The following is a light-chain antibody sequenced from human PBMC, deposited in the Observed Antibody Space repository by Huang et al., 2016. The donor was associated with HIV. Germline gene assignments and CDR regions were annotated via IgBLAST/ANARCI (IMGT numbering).Light chain of an antibody. Sequence: IVMTQSPATLSVSPGERVTLSCRANRTVSTNLAWYQQRPGQAPRLLIDWSSTRAPGVPARFSGSGSGTDFSLTISSLQSEDFALYYCHQYNNWLLSFGGGTRVDI. CDR3: HQYNNWLLS. CDR2: WSS. J-gene: IGKJ4*01. CDR1: RTVSTN. V-gene: IGKV3-15*01.